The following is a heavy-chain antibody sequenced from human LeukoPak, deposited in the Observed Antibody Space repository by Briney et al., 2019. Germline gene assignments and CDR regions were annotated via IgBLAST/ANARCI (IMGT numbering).Heavy chain of an antibody. CDR1: GGSISSSSYY. J-gene: IGHJ5*02. CDR3: ARINYHDTTGYYYSFDP. D-gene: IGHD3-22*01. Sequence: SETLSLTCTVSGGSISSSSYYWGWIRQPPGKGLEWIGSIYYSGSTYYDPSLKSRVTISVDTSKNQFSLKLTSVTAADTDVYFCARINYHDTTGYYYSFDPWGQGTLVTVSS. V-gene: IGHV4-39*07. CDR2: IYYSGST.